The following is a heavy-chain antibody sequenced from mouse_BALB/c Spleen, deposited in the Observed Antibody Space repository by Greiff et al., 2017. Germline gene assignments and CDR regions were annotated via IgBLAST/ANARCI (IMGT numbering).Heavy chain of an antibody. Sequence: QVQLKESGAELAKPGASVKMSCKASGYTFTSYWMHWVKQRPGQGLEWIGYINPSTGYTEYNQKFKDKATLTADKSSSTAYMQLSSLTSEDSAVYYCASTYYGSSYNAMDYWGQGTSVTVSS. V-gene: IGHV1-7*01. J-gene: IGHJ4*01. CDR1: GYTFTSYW. CDR2: INPSTGYT. D-gene: IGHD1-1*01. CDR3: ASTYYGSSYNAMDY.